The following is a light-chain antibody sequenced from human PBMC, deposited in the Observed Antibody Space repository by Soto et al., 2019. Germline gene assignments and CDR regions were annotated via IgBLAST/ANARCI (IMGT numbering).Light chain of an antibody. CDR3: QQSNMYPWT. CDR1: QTISSW. J-gene: IGKJ1*01. V-gene: IGKV1-5*03. CDR2: NAS. Sequence: IQMTQSPSTLSGSVVDRVTITCRASQTISSWLAWYQQKPGKAPKLLIYNASTLKSGVPSRFSGSESGTEFTLTISSLQPDDVATYYCQQSNMYPWTFGQGTKVDIK.